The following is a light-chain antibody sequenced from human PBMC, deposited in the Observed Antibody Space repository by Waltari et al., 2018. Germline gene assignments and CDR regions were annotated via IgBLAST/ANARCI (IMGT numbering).Light chain of an antibody. V-gene: IGLV3-19*01. CDR1: SLRSYY. Sequence: SSELTQDPAVSVALGQTVRITCQGDSLRSYYASWYQQKPGPAPVIVIYGKNNRPSGIPDRFSGSSSGNTASLTITGAQAEDEADYYCNSRDSSGNHLGVVFGGGTKLTVL. J-gene: IGLJ2*01. CDR3: NSRDSSGNHLGVV. CDR2: GKN.